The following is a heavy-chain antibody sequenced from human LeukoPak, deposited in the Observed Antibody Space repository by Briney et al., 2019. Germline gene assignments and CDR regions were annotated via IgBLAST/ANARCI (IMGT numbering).Heavy chain of an antibody. CDR2: INHSGST. CDR1: GGSFSGYY. D-gene: IGHD2-15*01. Sequence: SETLSLTCAVYGGSFSGYYWSWIRQPPGKGLEWIGAINHSGSTNYNPSLKSRVTISVDTSKNQFSLKLSSVTAADTAVYYCARGRSLYIVWGQGTTVTVSS. CDR3: ARGRSLYIV. V-gene: IGHV4-34*01. J-gene: IGHJ6*02.